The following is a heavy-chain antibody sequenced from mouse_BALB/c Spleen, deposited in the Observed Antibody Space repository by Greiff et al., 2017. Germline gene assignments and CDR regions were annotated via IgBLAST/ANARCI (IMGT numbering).Heavy chain of an antibody. CDR2: ISNGGGST. Sequence: EVQGVESGGGLVQPGGSLKLSCAASGFTFSSYTMSWVRQTPEKRLEWVAYISNGGGSTYYPDTVKGRFTISRDNAKNTLYLQMSSLKSEDTAMYYCARHGGNYPYYAMDYWGQGTSGTVSS. CDR1: GFTFSSYT. CDR3: ARHGGNYPYYAMDY. J-gene: IGHJ4*01. V-gene: IGHV5-12-2*01. D-gene: IGHD2-1*01.